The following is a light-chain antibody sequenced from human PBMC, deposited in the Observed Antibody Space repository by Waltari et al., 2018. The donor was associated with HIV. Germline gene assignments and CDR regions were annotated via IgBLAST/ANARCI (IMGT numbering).Light chain of an antibody. V-gene: IGLV1-40*01. CDR2: GSH. J-gene: IGLJ3*02. CDR3: HSYDNNLGGNGV. Sequence: QSVLTQPPSVSGAPGQRVSISCTGSSSNIGAGYDVHWYQQLPGTAPKHLVFGSHYRPSGYPDRFAGSESGTSSSLAITGLQAEDEAYYYCHSYDNNLGGNGVFGGGTKLTVL. CDR1: SSNIGAGYD.